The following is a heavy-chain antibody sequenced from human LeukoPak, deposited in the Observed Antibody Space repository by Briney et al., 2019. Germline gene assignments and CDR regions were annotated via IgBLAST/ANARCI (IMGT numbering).Heavy chain of an antibody. V-gene: IGHV3-49*03. CDR1: GFTSGDYA. J-gene: IGHJ4*02. CDR3: TSTASTVTTMGYYFDY. Sequence: GRSLRLSCTASGFTSGDYAMSWFRQAPGKGLEWVGFIRSKAYGGTTEYAASVKGRFTISRDDSKSIAYLQMNSLKTEDTAVYYCTSTASTVTTMGYYFDYWGQGTLVTVSS. D-gene: IGHD4-17*01. CDR2: IRSKAYGGTT.